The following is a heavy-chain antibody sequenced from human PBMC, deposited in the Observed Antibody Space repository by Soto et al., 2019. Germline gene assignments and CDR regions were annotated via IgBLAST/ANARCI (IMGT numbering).Heavy chain of an antibody. Sequence: EVQLVESGGGLVKPGGSLRLSCAASGFTFSTYSMHWVRQAPGKGLEWVSSISSTRTYIYYADSVKGRFTISRDNAKNSLYLKMNSLRGEDTAVYYCVRDVNYYDSSGHRDYWGQGTLVTVSS. CDR1: GFTFSTYS. CDR3: VRDVNYYDSSGHRDY. J-gene: IGHJ4*02. CDR2: ISSTRTYI. V-gene: IGHV3-21*01. D-gene: IGHD3-22*01.